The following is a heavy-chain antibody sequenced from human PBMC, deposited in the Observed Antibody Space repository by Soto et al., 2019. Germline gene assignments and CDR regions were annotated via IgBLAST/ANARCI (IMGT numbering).Heavy chain of an antibody. D-gene: IGHD4-17*01. CDR2: IYYSGST. J-gene: IGHJ4*02. Sequence: PSETLSLTCTVSGGSISSYYWSWIRQPPGKGLEWIGYIYYSGSTNYNPSLKSRVTISVDTSKNQFSLKLSSVTAADTAVYYCARSKPSHDYGDAKYYFDYWGQGTLVTVSS. V-gene: IGHV4-59*08. CDR3: ARSKPSHDYGDAKYYFDY. CDR1: GGSISSYY.